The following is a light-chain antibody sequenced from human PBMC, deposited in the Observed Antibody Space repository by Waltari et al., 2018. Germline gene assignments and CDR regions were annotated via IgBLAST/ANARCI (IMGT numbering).Light chain of an antibody. Sequence: DIQMTQSPSSLSASVGDRVTITCRASQSISTYLNWYQQKPGKAPKLLIYAASSLKSGVPSRFSGSGSGTAFTLTISSLQPEDFATYFCQQSYSTARTFGQGTKVEIK. CDR1: QSISTY. CDR2: AAS. V-gene: IGKV1-39*01. CDR3: QQSYSTART. J-gene: IGKJ1*01.